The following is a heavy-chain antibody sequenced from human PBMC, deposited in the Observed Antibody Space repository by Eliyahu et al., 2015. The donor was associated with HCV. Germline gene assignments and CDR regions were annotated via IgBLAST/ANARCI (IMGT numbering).Heavy chain of an antibody. Sequence: QVHLVESGGGVVQPGRSLRLSCVASGFTFSNYGMHWVRQAPGKGLEWLAVISYDGNDKYYADSVKGRFTVSRDNYKNTLYLQMNSLRAEDTAVYYCGGYNWFDPWGQGTLVTVSS. V-gene: IGHV3-30*03. CDR3: GGYNWFDP. D-gene: IGHD3-22*01. CDR2: ISYDGNDK. J-gene: IGHJ5*02. CDR1: GFTFSNYG.